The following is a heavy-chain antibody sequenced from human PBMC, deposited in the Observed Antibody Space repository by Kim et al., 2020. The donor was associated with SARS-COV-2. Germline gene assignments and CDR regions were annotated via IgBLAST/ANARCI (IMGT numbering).Heavy chain of an antibody. V-gene: IGHV3-23*01. Sequence: AYSVWGRFTISRDNSKNILFLQMDSLRVDETAVYYCAKDLLYVPGRGYFDSWGQGVLVTVSS. D-gene: IGHD3-10*01. J-gene: IGHJ4*02. CDR3: AKDLLYVPGRGYFDS.